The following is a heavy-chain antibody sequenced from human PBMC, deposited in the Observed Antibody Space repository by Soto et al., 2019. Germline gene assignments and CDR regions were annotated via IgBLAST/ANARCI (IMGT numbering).Heavy chain of an antibody. V-gene: IGHV4-61*01. CDR2: IYYSGST. J-gene: IGHJ4*02. Sequence: QVQLQESGPGLVKPSETLSLTCTVSGGSVSSGSYYWSWIRQPPGKGLEWIGYIYYSGSTNYNPSLKSRVTISVDTSKNQFSLKLSSVTAADTAVYYCHQEGGSGYDSVDYWGQGTLVTVSS. CDR3: HQEGGSGYDSVDY. D-gene: IGHD5-12*01. CDR1: GGSVSSGSYY.